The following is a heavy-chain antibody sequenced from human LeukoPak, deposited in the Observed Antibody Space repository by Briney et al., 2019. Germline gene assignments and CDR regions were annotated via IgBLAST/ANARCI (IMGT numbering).Heavy chain of an antibody. Sequence: SVKVSCKASGGTFSSYAISWVRQAPGQGLEWMGRIIPILGIANYAQKFQGRVTITADKSTSTAYMELSSLRSEDTAVYYCARQPSQDPMIVVVRPFDYWGQGTLVTVSS. CDR3: ARQPSQDPMIVVVRPFDY. CDR2: IIPILGIA. J-gene: IGHJ4*02. D-gene: IGHD3-22*01. CDR1: GGTFSSYA. V-gene: IGHV1-69*04.